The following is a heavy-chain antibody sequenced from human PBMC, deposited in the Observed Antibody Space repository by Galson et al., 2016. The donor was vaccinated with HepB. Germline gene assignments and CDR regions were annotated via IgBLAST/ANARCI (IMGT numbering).Heavy chain of an antibody. J-gene: IGHJ2*01. D-gene: IGHD3-10*01. CDR2: ISSSSSAI. CDR1: GSAFNSYS. CDR3: ARGGSGSHPNQHYFYYYALDV. V-gene: IGHV3-48*01. Sequence: SLRLSCAASGSAFNSYSMNWVRQAPGKGLEWVSYISSSSSAIYYADSVKGRFTISRDNAKNSLYLQMNSLRAEDTAVYYCARGGSGSHPNQHYFYYYALDVWGRGTLVTVSS.